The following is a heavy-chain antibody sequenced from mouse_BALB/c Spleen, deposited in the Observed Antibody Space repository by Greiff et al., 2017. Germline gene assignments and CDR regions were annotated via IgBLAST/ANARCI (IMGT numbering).Heavy chain of an antibody. J-gene: IGHJ3*01. CDR1: GFSLTSYG. Sequence: VQLQQSGPGLVAPSQSLSITCTVSGFSLTSYGVHWVRQPPGKGLEWLGVIWAGGSTNYNSALMSRLSISKDNSKSQVFLKMNSLQTDDTAMYYCARGGIGDYDCWFAYWGQGTLVTVSA. CDR2: IWAGGST. V-gene: IGHV2-9*02. D-gene: IGHD2-4*01. CDR3: ARGGIGDYDCWFAY.